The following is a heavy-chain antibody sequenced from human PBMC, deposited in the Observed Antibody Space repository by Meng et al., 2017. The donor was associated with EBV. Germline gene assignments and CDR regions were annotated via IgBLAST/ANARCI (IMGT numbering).Heavy chain of an antibody. CDR2: INPTSGKT. CDR1: GYTFNSYD. CDR3: ARAEIAAAGRLDY. Sequence: QVQLVQSGAEVKKPGASVKVSCKASGYTFNSYDIMWVRQATGHGLEWMGSINPTSGKTGYAQKMQGRVTMSTDISTNTAYMELSSLRSEDTAVYYCARAEIAAAGRLDYWGQGTLVTVSS. J-gene: IGHJ4*02. V-gene: IGHV1-8*02. D-gene: IGHD6-13*01.